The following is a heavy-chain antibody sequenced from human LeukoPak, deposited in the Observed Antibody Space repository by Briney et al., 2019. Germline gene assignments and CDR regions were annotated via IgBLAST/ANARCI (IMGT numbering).Heavy chain of an antibody. CDR3: ARGLLWFGEYYFDY. Sequence: SETLSLTCTVSGGSISSSSYYWGWIRQPPGKGLEWIGSIYYSGSTYYNPSLKSRVTISVDTSKNQFSLKLSSVTAADTAVYYCARGLLWFGEYYFDYWGQGTLVTVSS. J-gene: IGHJ4*02. CDR1: GGSISSSSYY. V-gene: IGHV4-39*07. CDR2: IYYSGST. D-gene: IGHD3-10*01.